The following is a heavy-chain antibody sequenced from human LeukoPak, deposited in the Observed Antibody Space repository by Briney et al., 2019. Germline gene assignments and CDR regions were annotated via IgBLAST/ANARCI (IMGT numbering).Heavy chain of an antibody. J-gene: IGHJ4*02. CDR1: GFAFSSYA. CDR2: ISYDGSNK. D-gene: IGHD3-22*01. CDR3: AREHYDSSFDY. V-gene: IGHV3-30-3*01. Sequence: PGGSLRLSCAASGFAFSSYAMHWVRQAPGKGLEWVAVISYDGSNKYYADSVKGRFTISRDNSKNTLYLQMNSLRAEDTAVYYCAREHYDSSFDYWGQGTLVTVSS.